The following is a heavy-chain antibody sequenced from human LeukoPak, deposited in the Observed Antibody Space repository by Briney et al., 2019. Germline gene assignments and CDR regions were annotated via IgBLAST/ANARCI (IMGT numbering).Heavy chain of an antibody. D-gene: IGHD3-3*01. J-gene: IGHJ5*02. CDR2: IYHSGST. CDR3: ARSLFHDDFNWFDP. V-gene: IGHV4-4*02. Sequence: SGTLSLTCAVSGDSISSSNWWSWVRQPPGKGLEWIGEIYHSGSTNYNPPLKSRVTISVDKSNNQFSLNLSSVTAADTAVYYCARSLFHDDFNWFDPWGQGTLVTVSS. CDR1: GDSISSSNW.